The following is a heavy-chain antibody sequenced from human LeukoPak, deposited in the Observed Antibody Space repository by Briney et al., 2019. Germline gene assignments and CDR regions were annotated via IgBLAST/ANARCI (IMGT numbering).Heavy chain of an antibody. CDR3: ANSQEEAPYGMDV. J-gene: IGHJ6*02. Sequence: PGRSLRLSCAASGFTFSSYAMHWVRQAPGKGLEWVAVISYDGSNKYYADSVKGRFTISRDNSKNTLYLQMNSLRAEDTAVYYCANSQEEAPYGMDVWGQGTTVTVSS. CDR1: GFTFSSYA. V-gene: IGHV3-30-3*01. CDR2: ISYDGSNK.